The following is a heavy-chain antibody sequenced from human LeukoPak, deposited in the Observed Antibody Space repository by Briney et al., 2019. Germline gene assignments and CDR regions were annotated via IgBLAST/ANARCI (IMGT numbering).Heavy chain of an antibody. D-gene: IGHD6-13*01. J-gene: IGHJ1*01. Sequence: GASVKVSCKASGGTFSSYAISWVRQAPGQGLEWMGWISAYNGNTNYAQKLQGRATMTTDTSTSTAYMELRSLRSDDTAVYYCARSQQLVLGYFQHWGQGTLVTVSS. CDR1: GGTFSSYA. V-gene: IGHV1-18*01. CDR2: ISAYNGNT. CDR3: ARSQQLVLGYFQH.